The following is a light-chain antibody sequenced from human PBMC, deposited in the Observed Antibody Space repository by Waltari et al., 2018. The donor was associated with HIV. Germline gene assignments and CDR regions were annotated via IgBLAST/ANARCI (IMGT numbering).Light chain of an antibody. J-gene: IGKJ2*01. CDR1: QSGLYNSNNKNY. CDR3: QQYYSTPHT. Sequence: DIVMTQSPDSLAVSLGERATINCKSSQSGLYNSNNKNYLAWYQQKAGQPPNLLIYWASTREFGVPDRFSGSGSGTDFTLTISSLQAEDVAVYYCQQYYSTPHTFGQGTKLEIK. V-gene: IGKV4-1*01. CDR2: WAS.